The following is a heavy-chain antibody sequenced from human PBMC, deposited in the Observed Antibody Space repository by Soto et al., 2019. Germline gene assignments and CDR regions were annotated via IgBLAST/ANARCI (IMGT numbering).Heavy chain of an antibody. CDR1: GFSLTTSGVG. Sequence: QITLNESGPTQVKPRQTLTLTCTFSGFSLTTSGVGVGWIRQSLGKAPEWLALIYWDDDKRYSPSLKSRLTITKDTSKNQVVLTMADLDPADTATYYCAHRVLRTVFGLVTTTAIYFDFWGQGPPVAVSS. CDR2: IYWDDDK. D-gene: IGHD3-3*01. CDR3: AHRVLRTVFGLVTTTAIYFDF. J-gene: IGHJ4*02. V-gene: IGHV2-5*02.